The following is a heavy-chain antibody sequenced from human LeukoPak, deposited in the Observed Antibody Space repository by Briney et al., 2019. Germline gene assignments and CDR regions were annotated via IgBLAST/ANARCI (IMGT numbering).Heavy chain of an antibody. CDR3: TRRMDD. CDR1: GFSFNSDW. V-gene: IGHV3-7*01. CDR2: IKHDESEK. D-gene: IGHD2-2*03. J-gene: IGHJ4*02. Sequence: GGSLRLSCAASGFSFNSDWMDWVRQAPGKGLEWVANIKHDESEKNYLDSVKGRFTISRDNAQNSLYLQMNGLRVEDTAVYYCTRRMDDWGQGTLVTISS.